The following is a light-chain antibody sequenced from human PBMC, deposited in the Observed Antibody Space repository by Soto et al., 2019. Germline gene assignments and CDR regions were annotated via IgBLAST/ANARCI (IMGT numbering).Light chain of an antibody. CDR1: QSVSSN. CDR3: QQYNNWPRT. V-gene: IGKV3-15*01. J-gene: IGKJ1*01. Sequence: ERAVTQSPATLSSSPGERATLSCSASQSVSSNLAWYQQKPGQAPRLLIYGASTRATGIPARFSGSGSGTEFTLTISSLQSEDFAVYYCQQYNNWPRTSGQGNKVAIK. CDR2: GAS.